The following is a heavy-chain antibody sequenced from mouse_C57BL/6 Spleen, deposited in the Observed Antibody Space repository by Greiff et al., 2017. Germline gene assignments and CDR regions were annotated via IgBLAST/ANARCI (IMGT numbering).Heavy chain of an antibody. Sequence: EVQLHQSGPALVKPGASVKISCKASGYSFTDYHMNWVKQSNGKSLEWIGVINPNYGTTSYNQKFKGKATLTVDQSSSTAYMQLNSLTSEDSAVYYCARALTGTGAWFAYWGQGTLVTVSA. J-gene: IGHJ3*01. CDR1: GYSFTDYH. V-gene: IGHV1-39*01. CDR2: INPNYGTT. CDR3: ARALTGTGAWFAY. D-gene: IGHD4-1*01.